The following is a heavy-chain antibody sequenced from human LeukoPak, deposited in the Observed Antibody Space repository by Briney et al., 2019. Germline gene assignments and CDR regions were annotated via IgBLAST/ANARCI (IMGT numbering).Heavy chain of an antibody. D-gene: IGHD3-10*01. J-gene: IGHJ4*02. CDR2: IYYSGST. Sequence: TSSETLSLTCTVSGGSISSSSYYWGWIRQPPGKGLEWIGSIYYSGSTYYNPSLKSRVTISVDTSKNQFSLKLSSVTAADTAVYYCARVSWSRGGFDYWGQGTLVTVSS. CDR3: ARVSWSRGGFDY. CDR1: GGSISSSSYY. V-gene: IGHV4-39*07.